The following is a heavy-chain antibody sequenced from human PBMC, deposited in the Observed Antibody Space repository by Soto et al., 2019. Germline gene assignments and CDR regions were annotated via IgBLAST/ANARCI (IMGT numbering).Heavy chain of an antibody. Sequence: SETLSLTCAVYGGSFSGYYWSWIRQPPGKGLEWIGEINHSGSTNYNPSLKSRVTISVDTSKNQFSLKLSSVTAADTAVYYCARGGRTTIFGVAIYYYGMDVWGQGTTVTVSS. CDR2: INHSGST. V-gene: IGHV4-34*01. CDR1: GGSFSGYY. D-gene: IGHD3-3*01. J-gene: IGHJ6*02. CDR3: ARGGRTTIFGVAIYYYGMDV.